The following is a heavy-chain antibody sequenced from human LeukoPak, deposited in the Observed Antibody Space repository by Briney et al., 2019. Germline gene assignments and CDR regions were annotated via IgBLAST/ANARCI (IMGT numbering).Heavy chain of an antibody. V-gene: IGHV3-23*01. J-gene: IGHJ4*02. CDR1: GLTFSTYA. CDR3: AKDRQGIAAD. D-gene: IGHD6-13*01. Sequence: GGPLRLSFAPPGLTFSTYARTWSPQPPGKGLERVSVISGSGGSTYYAASVKGRFTISRDNYKNTLYLQMNSLRAEDTAVYYCAKDRQGIAADWGQGTLVTVSS. CDR2: ISGSGGST.